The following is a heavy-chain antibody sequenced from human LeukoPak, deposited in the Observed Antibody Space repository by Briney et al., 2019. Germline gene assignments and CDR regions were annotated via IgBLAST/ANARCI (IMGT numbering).Heavy chain of an antibody. CDR3: ARDQGLIDPPPYGLDV. CDR1: GYTFTGYY. J-gene: IGHJ6*02. V-gene: IGHV1-2*02. Sequence: ASVKVSCKASGYTFTGYYMHWVRQAPGQGLEWMGWINPNSGGTNYAQKFQGRVTMTRDTSISTAYIELSSLSSGDTAVYYCARDQGLIDPPPYGLDVWGQGTTVTVSS. D-gene: IGHD3-16*01. CDR2: INPNSGGT.